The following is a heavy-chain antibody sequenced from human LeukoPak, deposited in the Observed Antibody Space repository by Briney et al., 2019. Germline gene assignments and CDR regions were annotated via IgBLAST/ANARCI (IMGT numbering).Heavy chain of an antibody. CDR2: IYYSGST. D-gene: IGHD5-18*01. V-gene: IGHV4-31*03. CDR1: GGSISSGGYY. Sequence: PSETLSLTSTVSGGSISSGGYYWSWIRQHPGKGLEWIGYIYYSGSTYYNPSLKSRVTISVDTSKNQFSLKLSSVTAADTAVYYCAGGIQLWPLGYWGQGTLVTVSS. J-gene: IGHJ4*02. CDR3: AGGIQLWPLGY.